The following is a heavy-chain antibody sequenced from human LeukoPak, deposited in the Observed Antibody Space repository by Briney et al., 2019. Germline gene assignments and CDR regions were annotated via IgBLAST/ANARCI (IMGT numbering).Heavy chain of an antibody. CDR2: INHSGST. J-gene: IGHJ4*02. V-gene: IGHV4-34*01. CDR3: AKDGSSWPFFES. CDR1: GGSFSGYY. D-gene: IGHD6-13*01. Sequence: SETLSLTCAVYGGSFSGYYWSWIRQPPGKGLEWIGEINHSGSTNYNPALQSRVTMSVDTSKKQFSLKLTSVTAADTAVYYCAKDGSSWPFFESWGQGTLVTVSS.